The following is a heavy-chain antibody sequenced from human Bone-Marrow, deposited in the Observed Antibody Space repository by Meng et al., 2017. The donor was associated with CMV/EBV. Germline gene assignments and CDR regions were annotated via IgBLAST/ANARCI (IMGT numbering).Heavy chain of an antibody. J-gene: IGHJ4*02. CDR2: IYYSGST. CDR3: ARQTGSIVVVPAAFFDY. Sequence: GSLRLSCTVSRDSMNSYYWSWIRQPPGRGLEWIGYIYYSGSTYYNPSLKSRVTISVDTSKNQFSLKLSSVTAADTAVYYCARQTGSIVVVPAAFFDYWGQGTLVTVSS. D-gene: IGHD2-2*01. CDR1: RDSMNSYY. V-gene: IGHV4-59*08.